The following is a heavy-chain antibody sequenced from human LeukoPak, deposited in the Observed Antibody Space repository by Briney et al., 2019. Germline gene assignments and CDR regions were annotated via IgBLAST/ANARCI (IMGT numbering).Heavy chain of an antibody. Sequence: GGSLRLSCAASGFTFSSYAMSWVRQVPGKGLEWVSAISGSGGSTYYADSVKGRFTISRDNSKNTLYLQMNSLRAEDTAVYYCAKFPGSGDYLFDYWGQGTLVTVSS. D-gene: IGHD4-17*01. V-gene: IGHV3-23*01. CDR3: AKFPGSGDYLFDY. CDR2: ISGSGGST. CDR1: GFTFSSYA. J-gene: IGHJ4*02.